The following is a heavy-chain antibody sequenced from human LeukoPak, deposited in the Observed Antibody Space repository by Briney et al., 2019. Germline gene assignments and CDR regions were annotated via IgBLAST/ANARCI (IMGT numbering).Heavy chain of an antibody. Sequence: ASVKVSCKASGYTFTSYDIHWVRQATGQGLEWMGWMNPNSGNTDYAHKFQGRVTMTRNNSKSTAYMELSSLRSEDTAVYYCASGGYSYGYFYYGMDVWGQGTTVTVSS. CDR2: MNPNSGNT. CDR3: ASGGYSYGYFYYGMDV. CDR1: GYTFTSYD. D-gene: IGHD5-18*01. J-gene: IGHJ6*02. V-gene: IGHV1-8*01.